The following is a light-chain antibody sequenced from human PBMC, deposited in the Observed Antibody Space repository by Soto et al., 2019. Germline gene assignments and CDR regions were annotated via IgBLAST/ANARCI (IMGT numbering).Light chain of an antibody. CDR1: TSDVGAYNY. Sequence: QSVLTQPASVSGSPGQSITISCTGTTSDVGAYNYVSWYQQHPGKAPKLMISEVSDRPSGVSNRFSGSKSGNTASLTISGLQAEDEADYYCSSYTSNTNVVFGGGTKLT. V-gene: IGLV2-14*01. J-gene: IGLJ2*01. CDR3: SSYTSNTNVV. CDR2: EVS.